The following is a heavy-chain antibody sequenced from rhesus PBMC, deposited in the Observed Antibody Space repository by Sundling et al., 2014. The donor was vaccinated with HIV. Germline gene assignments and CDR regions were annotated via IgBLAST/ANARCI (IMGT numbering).Heavy chain of an antibody. Sequence: QVQLQESGPGAVKPSETLSLTCAVSGGSITSNSWSWIRQPPGKGLEWVGRISGRGGNTDYNTSLKSRVTISTDTSNNHFSLKLTSVTAADTAVYYCARVPGYDGYKYYFDYWGQGVLVTVSS. D-gene: IGHD5-12*01. CDR1: GGSITSNS. CDR3: ARVPGYDGYKYYFDY. J-gene: IGHJ4*01. V-gene: IGHV4-173*01. CDR2: ISGRGGNT.